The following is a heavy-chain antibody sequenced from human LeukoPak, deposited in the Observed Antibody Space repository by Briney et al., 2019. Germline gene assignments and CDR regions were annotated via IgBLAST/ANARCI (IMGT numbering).Heavy chain of an antibody. J-gene: IGHJ4*02. CDR1: GYTFTGYY. Sequence: GASVKVSCKASGYTFTGYYMHWVRQAPGQGLEWMGIINPSGGSTSYAQKFQGRVTMTTDTSTSTAYMELRSLRSDDTAVYYCARHRSGVADLYYFDYWGQGTLVTVSS. V-gene: IGHV1-46*01. D-gene: IGHD6-19*01. CDR2: INPSGGST. CDR3: ARHRSGVADLYYFDY.